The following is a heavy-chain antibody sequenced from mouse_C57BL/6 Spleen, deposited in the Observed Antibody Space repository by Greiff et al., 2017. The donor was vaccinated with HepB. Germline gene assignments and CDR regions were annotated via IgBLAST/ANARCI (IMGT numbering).Heavy chain of an antibody. J-gene: IGHJ4*01. CDR2: IYPGDGDT. CDR3: AREGGYYAMDY. Sequence: VQLQESGAELVKPGASVKISCKASGYAFSSYWMNWVKQRPGKGLEWIGQIYPGDGDTNYNGKFKGKATLTADKSSSTAYMQLSSLTSEDSAVYFCAREGGYYAMDYWGQGTSVTVSS. V-gene: IGHV1-80*01. CDR1: GYAFSSYW.